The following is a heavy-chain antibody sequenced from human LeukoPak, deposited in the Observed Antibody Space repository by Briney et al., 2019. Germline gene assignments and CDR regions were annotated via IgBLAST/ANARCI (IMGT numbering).Heavy chain of an antibody. Sequence: SETLSLTCAVYGGSFSGYYWSWIRQPPGKGLEWIGEINHSGSTNYNPSLKSRVTISVDTSKNQFSLKLSSVTAADTAVYYCARGRCSSTSCYTKIYSYFDYWGRGTLVTVSS. J-gene: IGHJ4*02. CDR2: INHSGST. CDR3: ARGRCSSTSCYTKIYSYFDY. CDR1: GGSFSGYY. V-gene: IGHV4-34*01. D-gene: IGHD2-2*02.